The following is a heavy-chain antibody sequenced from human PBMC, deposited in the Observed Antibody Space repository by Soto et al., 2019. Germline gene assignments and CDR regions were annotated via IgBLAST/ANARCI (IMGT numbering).Heavy chain of an antibody. CDR1: GLTFSNYA. D-gene: IGHD1-7*01. V-gene: IGHV3-23*01. CDR3: AKNQERELPRVIDF. Sequence: EVRLLESGGGLVKPGGSLRLSCATSGLTFSNYAMGWVRQAPGGGWGWVSSMSGSSSTTYYADSVRGRFTISRDSSKNTLYLQMSSLRAEDTALYYCAKNQERELPRVIDFWGQGTLVTVSS. J-gene: IGHJ4*02. CDR2: MSGSSSTT.